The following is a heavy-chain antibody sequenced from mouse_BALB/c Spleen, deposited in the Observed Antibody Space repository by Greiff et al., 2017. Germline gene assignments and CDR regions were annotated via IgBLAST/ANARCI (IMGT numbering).Heavy chain of an antibody. J-gene: IGHJ2*01. CDR2: IYPGDGDT. V-gene: IGHV1-87*01. CDR3: ASGSGTLFDY. D-gene: IGHD4-1*01. CDR1: GYTFTSYW. Sequence: VQLQQSGAELARPGASVKLSCKASGYTFTSYWMQWVKQRPGQGLEWIGAIYPGDGDTRYTQKFKGKATLTADKSSSTAYMQLSSLASEDSAVYYCASGSGTLFDYWGQGTTLTVSS.